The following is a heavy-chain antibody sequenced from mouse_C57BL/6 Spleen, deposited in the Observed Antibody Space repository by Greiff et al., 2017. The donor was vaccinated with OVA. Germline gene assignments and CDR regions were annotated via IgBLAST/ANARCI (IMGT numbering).Heavy chain of an antibody. J-gene: IGHJ3*01. CDR1: GYSITSGYY. D-gene: IGHD1-2*01. CDR3: ARDYYGHGFAY. V-gene: IGHV3-6*01. Sequence: DVQLVESGPGLVKPSQSLSLTCSVTGYSITSGYYWNWIRQFPGNKLEWMGYISYDGSNNYNPSLKNRISITRDTSKNQFFLKLNSVTTEDTATYYCARDYYGHGFAYWGQGTLVTVSA. CDR2: ISYDGSN.